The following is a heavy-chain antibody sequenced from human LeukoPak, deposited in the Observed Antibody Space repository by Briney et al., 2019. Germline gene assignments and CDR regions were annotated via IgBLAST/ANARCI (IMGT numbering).Heavy chain of an antibody. D-gene: IGHD3-3*01. CDR3: ARDRYDSYPMDV. CDR2: IYYSGST. CDR1: GGSVSSGSYY. Sequence: SETLSLTCTVSGGSVSSGSYYWSWIRQPPGKGLEWIGYIYYSGSTNYNPSLKSRVTISVDTSKNQFSLKLSSVTAADTAVYYCARDRYDSYPMDVWGQGTTVTVSS. V-gene: IGHV4-61*01. J-gene: IGHJ6*02.